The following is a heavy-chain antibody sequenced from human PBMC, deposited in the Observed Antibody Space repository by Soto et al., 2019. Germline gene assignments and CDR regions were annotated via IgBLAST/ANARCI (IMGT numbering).Heavy chain of an antibody. Sequence: QVQLVESGGGVVQPGRSLRLSCVASGFTFSSYGMHWVRQAPGKGLEWVAVIWFDGSNKFYSESVKGRLTVSRDNSNNTLYLQMNRLRGEDTAVYYCVRDRGDVDAAMAYGMDVWGQGTTVTVSS. J-gene: IGHJ6*02. CDR3: VRDRGDVDAAMAYGMDV. CDR1: GFTFSSYG. V-gene: IGHV3-33*01. D-gene: IGHD5-18*01. CDR2: IWFDGSNK.